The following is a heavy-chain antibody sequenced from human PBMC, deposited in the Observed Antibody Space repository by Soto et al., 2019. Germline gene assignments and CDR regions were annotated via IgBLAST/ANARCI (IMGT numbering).Heavy chain of an antibody. Sequence: QVQLVQSGAEVKKPGSSVKVSCKASGGSFSSYTISWVRQAPGQGLEWMGRIIPILGIANYAQKFQGRVTITADKSTSTAYMELSSLRSEDTAVYYCARGAVVVVAATHYYYGMDVWGQGTTVTVSS. CDR1: GGSFSSYT. V-gene: IGHV1-69*02. J-gene: IGHJ6*02. CDR2: IIPILGIA. D-gene: IGHD2-15*01. CDR3: ARGAVVVVAATHYYYGMDV.